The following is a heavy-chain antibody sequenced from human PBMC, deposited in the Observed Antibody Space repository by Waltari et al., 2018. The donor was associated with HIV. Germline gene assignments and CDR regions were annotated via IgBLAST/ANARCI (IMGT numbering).Heavy chain of an antibody. CDR3: AKDLSSISMIVPRSYFDY. J-gene: IGHJ4*02. CDR2: ISNSGGST. CDR1: GFTFSSCA. D-gene: IGHD3-22*01. V-gene: IGHV3-23*01. Sequence: EVQLLESGGGLVQPGGSLRLSCTASGFTFSSCAMSWVRQAPGKGLEWVSAISNSGGSTYYADSVKGRFTISRDNSKNTLYLQMNSLRDEDTAVYYCAKDLSSISMIVPRSYFDYWGQGTLVTVSS.